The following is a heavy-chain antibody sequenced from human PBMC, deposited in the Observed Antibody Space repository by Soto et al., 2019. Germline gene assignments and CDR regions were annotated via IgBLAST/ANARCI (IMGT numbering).Heavy chain of an antibody. CDR3: ASSFWSGYYSALGSSRSDY. CDR2: IYHSGST. D-gene: IGHD3-3*01. V-gene: IGHV4-4*02. J-gene: IGHJ4*02. CDR1: GGSISSSNW. Sequence: QVQLQESGPGLVKPSGTLSLTCAVSGGSISSSNWWSWVRQPPGKGLEWIGEIYHSGSTNYNPSLKSRVTISVDKSKNQFSLKLSSVTAADTAVYYCASSFWSGYYSALGSSRSDYWGQGTLVTVSS.